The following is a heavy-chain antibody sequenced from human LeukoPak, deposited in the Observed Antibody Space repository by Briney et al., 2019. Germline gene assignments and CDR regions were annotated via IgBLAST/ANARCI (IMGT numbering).Heavy chain of an antibody. D-gene: IGHD6-19*01. J-gene: IGHJ4*02. Sequence: SVKGRFAISRDNSRNTVYLQMSSLRAEDTAVYYCAKDWDIVVAGCDYWGQGTLVTVSS. V-gene: IGHV3-23*01. CDR3: AKDWDIVVAGCDY.